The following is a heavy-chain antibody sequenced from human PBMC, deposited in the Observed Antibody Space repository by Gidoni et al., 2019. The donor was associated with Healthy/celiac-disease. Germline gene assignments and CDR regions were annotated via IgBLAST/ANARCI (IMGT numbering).Heavy chain of an antibody. J-gene: IGHJ4*02. Sequence: QLQLQESGPGLVKPSETLSLTCTVSGGSISSSSYYWGWIRQPPGKGLEWIGSIYYCGSTYYNPSLKSRVTISVDTSKNQFSLKLSSVTAADTAVYYCARLRFSSHYFDYWGQGTLVTVSS. CDR1: GGSISSSSYY. D-gene: IGHD3-3*01. CDR3: ARLRFSSHYFDY. V-gene: IGHV4-39*01. CDR2: IYYCGST.